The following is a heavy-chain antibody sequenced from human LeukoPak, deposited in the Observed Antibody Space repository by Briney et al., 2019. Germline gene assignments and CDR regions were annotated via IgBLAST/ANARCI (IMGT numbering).Heavy chain of an antibody. D-gene: IGHD5-18*01. V-gene: IGHV3-23*01. CDR1: GFTFSSYA. J-gene: IGHJ4*02. CDR2: ISGSGGST. CDR3: AKIGPRIQLWTADY. Sequence: GGSLRLSCAASGFTFSSYAMSWVRQAPGKGLEWVSAISGSGGSTYYADSVKGWFTIYRDNSKNTLYLQMNSLRAEDTAVYYCAKIGPRIQLWTADYWGQGTLVTVSS.